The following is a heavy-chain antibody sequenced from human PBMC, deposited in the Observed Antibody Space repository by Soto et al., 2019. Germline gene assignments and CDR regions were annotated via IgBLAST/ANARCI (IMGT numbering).Heavy chain of an antibody. CDR3: ARDARDADYDY. V-gene: IGHV3-48*02. J-gene: IGHJ4*02. CDR2: IHGTRSII. Sequence: EVQLVESGGGWVQPGGSLKLSCAVSVVTFSSHAMNWVRQAPGKGLEWVAYIHGTRSIIYYADSVKGRFTISRDNAKNSLYLQMDSLRDEDTSLYYCARDARDADYDYWGQGTLVTVSS. CDR1: VVTFSSHA. D-gene: IGHD3-16*01.